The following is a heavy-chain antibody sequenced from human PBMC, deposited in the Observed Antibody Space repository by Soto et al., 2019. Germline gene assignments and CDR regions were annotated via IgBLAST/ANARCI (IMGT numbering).Heavy chain of an antibody. Sequence: GGSLRLSCAASGFTFSDYYMSWIRQAPGKGLEWVSYISSSGSTIYYADSVKGRFTISRDNAKNSLYLQMNSLRAEDTAVYYCASNACSSTSCFDYWGQGTLVTVSS. CDR3: ASNACSSTSCFDY. CDR1: GFTFSDYY. J-gene: IGHJ4*02. D-gene: IGHD2-2*01. V-gene: IGHV3-11*01. CDR2: ISSSGSTI.